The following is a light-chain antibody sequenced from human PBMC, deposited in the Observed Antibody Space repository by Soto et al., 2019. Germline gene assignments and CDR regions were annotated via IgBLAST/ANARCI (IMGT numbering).Light chain of an antibody. CDR2: WAS. J-gene: IGKJ2*01. V-gene: IGKV4-1*01. CDR1: QSLLYSSNNKTY. CDR3: QQYYSDFFT. Sequence: DIVMTQSPEFLAVPLGERATINCKSSQSLLYSSNNKTYLAWYQHRPGQSPKMLIFWASARESGVPDRISGSGSENDFTLSISGLQAEDAAVYFCQQYYSDFFTFGQGTTLEIK.